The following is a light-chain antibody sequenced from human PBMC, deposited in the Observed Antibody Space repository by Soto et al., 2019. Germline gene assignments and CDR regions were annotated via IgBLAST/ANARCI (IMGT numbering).Light chain of an antibody. Sequence: QSALTQPAPVSGSPGQSITISCTGTSSDVGGYNYVSWYQQHPGKAPKLMIYEVSNRPSGVSNRFSGSKSGNTASLTISGLQAEDEAHYYCILYKSRSTYVFGPRTKVNVL. CDR2: EVS. CDR3: ILYKSRSTYV. V-gene: IGLV2-14*01. J-gene: IGLJ1*01. CDR1: SSDVGGYNY.